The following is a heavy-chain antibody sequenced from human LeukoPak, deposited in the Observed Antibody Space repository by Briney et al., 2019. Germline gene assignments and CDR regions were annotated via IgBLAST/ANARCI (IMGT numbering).Heavy chain of an antibody. V-gene: IGHV4-34*01. D-gene: IGHD1-14*01. J-gene: IGHJ4*02. CDR2: VNPSAFA. CDR1: GESLGDYE. Sequence: SETLSLTCTVYGESLGDYEWSWIRQPPRGRLEWLGQVNPSAFATYNPSLKRPVTISRDTSKNQISLTVTSVIAEDTGVYYCARGPIDSDHDFDSWGQGSLVTVSS. CDR3: ARGPIDSDHDFDS.